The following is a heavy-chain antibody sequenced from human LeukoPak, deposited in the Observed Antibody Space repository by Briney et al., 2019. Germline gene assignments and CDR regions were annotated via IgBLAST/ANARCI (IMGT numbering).Heavy chain of an antibody. D-gene: IGHD3-22*01. CDR3: ARENYYDSSGPGGAFDI. V-gene: IGHV4-4*07. CDR1: GGSISSYY. Sequence: SETLSLTCTVSGGSISSYYWSWIRQPAGKGLEWIGRIYTSGSTNYNPSLKSRVTMSVDAPKNQFSLKLSSVTAADTAVYYCARENYYDSSGPGGAFDIWGQGTMVTVSS. J-gene: IGHJ3*02. CDR2: IYTSGST.